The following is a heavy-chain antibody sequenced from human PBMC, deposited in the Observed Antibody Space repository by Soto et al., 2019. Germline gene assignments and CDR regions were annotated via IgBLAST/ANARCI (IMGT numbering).Heavy chain of an antibody. V-gene: IGHV1-24*01. CDR1: GYTLTELS. CDR3: ATFAYCGGDCYSQWFDP. J-gene: IGHJ5*02. CDR2: FDPEDGET. Sequence: GASVKVSCKVSGYTLTELSMHWVRQAPGKGLEWMGGFDPEDGETIYAQKFQGRVTMTEDTSTDTAYMELSSLRSEDTAVYYCATFAYCGGDCYSQWFDPWGQGTLVNVSS. D-gene: IGHD2-21*02.